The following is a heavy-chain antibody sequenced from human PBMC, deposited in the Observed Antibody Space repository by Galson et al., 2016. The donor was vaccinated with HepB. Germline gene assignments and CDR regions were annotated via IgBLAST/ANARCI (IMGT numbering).Heavy chain of an antibody. CDR1: GFAFSGSA. Sequence: SLRLSCAASGFAFSGSAMHWVRQAPGKGLEWVAANSYHGSDKYYADSVKGRVTISRDNSDNTLYLQMTSLSPEDTAVYYCARDKSFYYYGMDVWGQGTTVTVSS. CDR2: NSYHGSDK. J-gene: IGHJ6*02. CDR3: ARDKSFYYYGMDV. V-gene: IGHV3-30-3*01.